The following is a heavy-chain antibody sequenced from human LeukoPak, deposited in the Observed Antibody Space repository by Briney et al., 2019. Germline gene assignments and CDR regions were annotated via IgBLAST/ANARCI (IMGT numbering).Heavy chain of an antibody. J-gene: IGHJ1*01. Sequence: GRSLRLSCAASGLTFDDYAMHWVRQVPGKGLEWVAGISWNGDHVAFVDALKGRFTISRDNAKNSLYLQMNRLRDEDTALYYCAKDVRDYVCGNCRHFDPGGQGTVVSVSS. V-gene: IGHV3-9*01. CDR3: AKDVRDYVCGNCRHFDP. D-gene: IGHD3-16*01. CDR2: ISWNGDHV. CDR1: GLTFDDYA.